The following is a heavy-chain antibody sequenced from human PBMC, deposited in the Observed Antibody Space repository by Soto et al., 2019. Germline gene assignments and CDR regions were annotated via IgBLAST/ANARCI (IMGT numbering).Heavy chain of an antibody. V-gene: IGHV3-11*01. CDR2: ITNSGTTM. CDR3: ARGRRFYYYAMDV. Sequence: RRLSCAASGFTFSDHYMNWIRQSPGKGLEWVSYITNSGTTMYYADSVKGRFTVSRDNAKNSLYLHMNNLRDEDTALYYCARGRRFYYYAMDVWGQGTTVTVSS. CDR1: GFTFSDHY. J-gene: IGHJ6*02.